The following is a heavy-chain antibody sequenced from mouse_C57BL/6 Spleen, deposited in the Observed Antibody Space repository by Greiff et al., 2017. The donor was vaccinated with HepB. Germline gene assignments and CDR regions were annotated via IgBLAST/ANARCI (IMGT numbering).Heavy chain of an antibody. J-gene: IGHJ4*01. D-gene: IGHD1-1*01. CDR1: GFTFSSYT. CDR3: ARRAYGSSYVGAMDY. Sequence: EVKVVESGGGLVKPGGSLKLSCAASGFTFSSYTMSWVRQTPEKRLEWVATISGGGGNTYYPDSVKGRFTISRDNAKNTLYLQMSSLRSEDTALYYCARRAYGSSYVGAMDYWGQGTSVTVSS. V-gene: IGHV5-9*01. CDR2: ISGGGGNT.